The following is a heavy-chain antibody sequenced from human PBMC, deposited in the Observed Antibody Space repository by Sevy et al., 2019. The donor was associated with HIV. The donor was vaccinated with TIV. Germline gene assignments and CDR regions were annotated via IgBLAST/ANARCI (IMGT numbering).Heavy chain of an antibody. CDR3: AKDGRRGNLNPGLH. CDR2: ISYDGSKK. V-gene: IGHV3-30*18. CDR1: GFTFSSYG. Sequence: GGSLTLSCAASGFTFSSYGMHWVRQAPGKGLEWVTVISYDGSKKYYADSVKGRFTISRDNSKNTIYLQMNSLRPEDTAVYYCAKDGRRGNLNPGLHWGQGTLVTVSS. D-gene: IGHD1-26*01. J-gene: IGHJ4*02.